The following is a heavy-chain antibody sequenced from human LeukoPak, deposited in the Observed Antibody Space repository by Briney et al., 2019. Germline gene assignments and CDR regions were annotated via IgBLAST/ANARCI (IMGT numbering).Heavy chain of an antibody. CDR2: INTNARTP. V-gene: IGHV7-4-1*02. Sequence: GASVKVSCKASGYTFTNYAMNWVRQAPGQGLEWMGWINTNARTPTYAQGFRRRFVFSLDTSVNTAFLEISNLQTEGTAVYYCARDWFPLRSFDFLTGGWFDPWGQGTLVTVSS. J-gene: IGHJ5*02. CDR1: GYTFTNYA. CDR3: ARDWFPLRSFDFLTGGWFDP. D-gene: IGHD3-9*01.